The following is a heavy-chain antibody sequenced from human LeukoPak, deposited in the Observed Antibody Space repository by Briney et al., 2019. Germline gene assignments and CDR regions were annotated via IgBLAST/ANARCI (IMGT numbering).Heavy chain of an antibody. J-gene: IGHJ3*02. V-gene: IGHV3-30-3*01. CDR2: ISYDGSNK. CDR1: GFTFSSYA. Sequence: SGGSLRLSCAASGFTFSSYAMHWVRQAPGKGLEWMAVISYDGSNKYYADSVKGRFTISRDNSKNTLYLQMNSLRAEDTAVYYCARDRGTWAFDIWGQGTMVTVSS. CDR3: ARDRGTWAFDI.